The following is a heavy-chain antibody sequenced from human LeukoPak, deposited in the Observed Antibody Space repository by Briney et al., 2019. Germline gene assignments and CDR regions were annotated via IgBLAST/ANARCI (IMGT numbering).Heavy chain of an antibody. CDR2: ISSKTGIT. Sequence: GGSLRLSCAASGFTFDAYAMHWVRQAPGRGLELVSGISSKTGITGYADSVRGRFTISRDDAKNFLYLQMDGLRVEDTALYYCAKVYATLSYGMDVWGQGTTVTVPS. J-gene: IGHJ6*02. D-gene: IGHD3-10*01. CDR1: GFTFDAYA. V-gene: IGHV3-9*01. CDR3: AKVYATLSYGMDV.